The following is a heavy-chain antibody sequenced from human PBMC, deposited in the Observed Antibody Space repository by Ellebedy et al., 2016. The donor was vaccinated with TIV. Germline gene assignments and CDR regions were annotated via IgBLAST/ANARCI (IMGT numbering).Heavy chain of an antibody. CDR3: ARGQQLVRLYYGMDV. D-gene: IGHD6-13*01. CDR2: INPNSGGT. J-gene: IGHJ6*02. V-gene: IGHV1-2*02. CDR1: GYTFTGYY. Sequence: ASVKVSCKASGYTFTGYYMHWVRQAPGQGLEWMGWINPNSGGTNYAQKFQGRVTMTRDTSISTAYMELSSLRSEDTAVYYCARGQQLVRLYYGMDVWGQGTTVTVSS.